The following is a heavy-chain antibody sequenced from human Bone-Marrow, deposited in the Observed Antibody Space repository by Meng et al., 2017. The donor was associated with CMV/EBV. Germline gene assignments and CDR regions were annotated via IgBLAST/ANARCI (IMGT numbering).Heavy chain of an antibody. J-gene: IGHJ5*02. Sequence: ASVKVSCRTSGYTFTGYHMHWVRQAPGQGLEWMGWINPNNTETHYAQKFQGRVSMTRDTSINTAYMELSRLGSDDTAVYYCARVGLEAMVPNWFDPWGQGTLVTVSS. V-gene: IGHV1-2*02. CDR2: INPNNTET. CDR3: ARVGLEAMVPNWFDP. CDR1: GYTFTGYH. D-gene: IGHD5-18*01.